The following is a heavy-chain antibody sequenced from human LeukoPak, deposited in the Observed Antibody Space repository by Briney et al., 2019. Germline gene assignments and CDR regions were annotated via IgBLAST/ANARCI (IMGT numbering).Heavy chain of an antibody. Sequence: GGSLRLSCEASGFAFSFSAMTWVRQAPGTGLEWVSTINANAINTYYADSVKGRFTISRDNSKNTVYLQMNSLRVEDTAVYYCGRGGPPGYAPFDYWGQGTLVTVSS. J-gene: IGHJ4*02. CDR1: GFAFSFSA. CDR2: INANAINT. CDR3: GRGGPPGYAPFDY. D-gene: IGHD5-12*01. V-gene: IGHV3-23*01.